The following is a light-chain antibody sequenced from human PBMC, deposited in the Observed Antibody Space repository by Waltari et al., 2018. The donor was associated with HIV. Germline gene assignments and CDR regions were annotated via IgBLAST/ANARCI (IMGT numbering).Light chain of an antibody. CDR3: QTWGTGSVV. V-gene: IGLV4-69*01. CDR2: LNAKGSH. CDR1: SGHTNYA. Sequence: QVVLTQSPSASASLGASVKLTCTLSSGHTNYAIAWLQQQPEKVHRYLMRLNAKGSHTKGDGGPMRFSGASSGAERYHTISRLQSVDEADYYWQTWGTGSVVCGGGTKLTV. J-gene: IGLJ2*01.